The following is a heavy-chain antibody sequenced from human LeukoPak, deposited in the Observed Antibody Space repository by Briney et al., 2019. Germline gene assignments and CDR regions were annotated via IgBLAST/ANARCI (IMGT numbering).Heavy chain of an antibody. J-gene: IGHJ3*02. CDR2: FDPEDGET. V-gene: IGHV1-24*01. CDR3: ATRASIVGDTDAFDI. CDR1: GYTLTELS. Sequence: ASVKVSCKVSGYTLTELSMHWVRQAPGKGLEWMGGFDPEDGETIYAQKFQGRVTMTDDTSTATDYMEMSRMTSEATAVYYCATRASIVGDTDAFDIWGQGTMVTVSS. D-gene: IGHD1-26*01.